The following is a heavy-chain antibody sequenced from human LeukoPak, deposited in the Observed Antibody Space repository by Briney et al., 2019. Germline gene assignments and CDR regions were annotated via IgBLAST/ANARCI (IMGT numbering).Heavy chain of an antibody. CDR2: IHYSGTT. D-gene: IGHD2-15*01. Sequence: SETLSLTCTVSGGSISGYYWSWIRQPPGKGLEWIGHIHYSGTTDYNPSLKSRVTISVDTSKNQFSLKLTSVTAADTAVYYCARGAAATRDYWGQGILVTVSS. J-gene: IGHJ4*02. CDR3: ARGAAATRDY. CDR1: GGSISGYY. V-gene: IGHV4-59*01.